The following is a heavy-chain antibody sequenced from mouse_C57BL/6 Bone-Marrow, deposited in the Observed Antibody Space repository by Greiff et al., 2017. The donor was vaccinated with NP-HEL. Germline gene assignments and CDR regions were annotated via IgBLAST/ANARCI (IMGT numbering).Heavy chain of an antibody. CDR2: ISDGGSYT. Sequence: EVKLMESGGGLVKPGGSLKLSCAASGFTFSSYAMSWVRQTPEKRLEWVATISDGGSYTYYPDNVKGRFTISRDNAKNNLYLQMSHLKSEDTAMYYCARDGRLRRRFAYWGQGTLVTVSA. CDR1: GFTFSSYA. D-gene: IGHD2-4*01. J-gene: IGHJ3*01. V-gene: IGHV5-4*01. CDR3: ARDGRLRRRFAY.